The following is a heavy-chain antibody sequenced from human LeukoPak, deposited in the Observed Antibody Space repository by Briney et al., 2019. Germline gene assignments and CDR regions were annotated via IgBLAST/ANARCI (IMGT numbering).Heavy chain of an antibody. CDR3: ARKTYSGTYYDY. CDR1: GYTFTGHY. V-gene: IGHV1-2*02. D-gene: IGHD1-26*01. CDR2: INPNSGGT. J-gene: IGHJ4*02. Sequence: ASVKVSCKASGYTFTGHYMHWVRQAPGQGLEWMGWINPNSGGTKYAQKFQGRVTMTRDTSISTAYMELSRLRSDDTAVYYCARKTYSGTYYDYWGRGTLVTVSS.